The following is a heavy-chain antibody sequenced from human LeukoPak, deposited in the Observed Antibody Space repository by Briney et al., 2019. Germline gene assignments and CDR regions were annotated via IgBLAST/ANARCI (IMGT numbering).Heavy chain of an antibody. CDR2: ISGSGGST. CDR1: GFTFSSYW. CDR3: AKIAGTAGRYYDILTGPEFDY. Sequence: PGGSLRLSCAASGFTFSSYWMSWVRQAPGKGLEWVSAISGSGGSTYYADSVKGRFTISRDNSKNTLYLQMNSLRAEDTAVYYCAKIAGTAGRYYDILTGPEFDYWGQGTLVTVSS. V-gene: IGHV3-23*01. J-gene: IGHJ4*02. D-gene: IGHD3-9*01.